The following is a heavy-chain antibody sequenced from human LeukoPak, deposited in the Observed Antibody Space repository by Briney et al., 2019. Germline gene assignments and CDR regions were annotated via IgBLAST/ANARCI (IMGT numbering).Heavy chain of an antibody. CDR2: INHSGST. V-gene: IGHV4-34*01. J-gene: IGHJ4*02. CDR1: GGSFSGYY. D-gene: IGHD5/OR15-5a*01. CDR3: AKDPGFRAAEVSNTSPHLYYFDY. Sequence: SETLSLTCAVYGGSFSGYYWSWIRQPPGKGLEWIGEINHSGSTNYNPSLKSRVTISVDTSKNQFSLKLSSVTAADTAVYYCAKDPGFRAAEVSNTSPHLYYFDYWGQGTLVTVSS.